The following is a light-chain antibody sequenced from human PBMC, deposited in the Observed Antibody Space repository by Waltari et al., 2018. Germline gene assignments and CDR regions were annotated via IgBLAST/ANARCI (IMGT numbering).Light chain of an antibody. J-gene: IGKJ1*01. CDR3: QQSFSSPWT. V-gene: IGKV1-39*01. CDR1: QNIRTH. CDR2: AAS. Sequence: DIQMTQSPSSLSASVGDTVTVTCRASQNIRTHLNWYQQKPATAPQPLIYAASTLQRGVPSRFSGSASGTDFTLTVSNLQPDDFAIYFCQQSFSSPWTFGQGTRV.